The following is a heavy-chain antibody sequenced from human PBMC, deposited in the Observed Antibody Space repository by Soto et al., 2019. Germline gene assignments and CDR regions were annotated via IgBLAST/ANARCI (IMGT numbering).Heavy chain of an antibody. CDR3: ATGGDSSGWYAARGGNSRDY. CDR1: GFTFSSYG. D-gene: IGHD6-19*01. V-gene: IGHV3-33*01. CDR2: IWYDGSNK. Sequence: QVQLVESGGGVVQPGRSLRLSCAASGFTFSSYGMHWVRQAPGKGLEWVAVIWYDGSNKYYADSVKGRFTISRDNSDIRLYLQMDSLRAEDTAVYSRATGGDSSGWYAARGGNSRDYWGQGTLLTVSS. J-gene: IGHJ4*02.